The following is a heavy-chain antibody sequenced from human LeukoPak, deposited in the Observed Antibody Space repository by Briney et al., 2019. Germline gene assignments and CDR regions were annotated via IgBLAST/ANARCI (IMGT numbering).Heavy chain of an antibody. CDR3: AKANYGDYVGAFDI. V-gene: IGHV3-30*18. D-gene: IGHD4-17*01. J-gene: IGHJ3*02. CDR1: GFTSSSYG. CDR2: ISYDGSNK. Sequence: GGSLRLSCAASGFTSSSYGMHWVRQAPGKGLEWVAVISYDGSNKYYADSVKGRFTISRDNSKNTLYLQMNSLRAEDTAVYYCAKANYGDYVGAFDIWGQGTMVTVSS.